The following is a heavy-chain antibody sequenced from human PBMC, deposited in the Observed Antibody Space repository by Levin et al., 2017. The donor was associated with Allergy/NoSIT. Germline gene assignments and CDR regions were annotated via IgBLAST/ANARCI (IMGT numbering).Heavy chain of an antibody. V-gene: IGHV4-34*01. J-gene: IGHJ4*02. Sequence: SQTLSLPCAVYGGSFRGSYWSWIRQPPGKGLEWIGEINHSGSTNYNPSLKSRVTISVDTSKNQFSLKLSSVTAADTAVYYCARKVGNFDYWGQGTLVTVSS. D-gene: IGHD1-1*01. CDR1: GGSFRGSY. CDR2: INHSGST. CDR3: ARKVGNFDY.